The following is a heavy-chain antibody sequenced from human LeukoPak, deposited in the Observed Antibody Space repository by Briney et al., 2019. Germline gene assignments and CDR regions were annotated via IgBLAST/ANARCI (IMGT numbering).Heavy chain of an antibody. Sequence: ASVKVSCKASGYTFTGYYMHWVRQAPGQGLEWMGWINPNSGGTNYAQKFQGRVTMTRDTSISTAYMELSRLRSDDTAVYYCARGSPQNYDFWGGYYTQFDYWGQGTLVTVSS. J-gene: IGHJ4*02. CDR2: INPNSGGT. V-gene: IGHV1-2*02. CDR3: ARGSPQNYDFWGGYYTQFDY. D-gene: IGHD3-3*01. CDR1: GYTFTGYY.